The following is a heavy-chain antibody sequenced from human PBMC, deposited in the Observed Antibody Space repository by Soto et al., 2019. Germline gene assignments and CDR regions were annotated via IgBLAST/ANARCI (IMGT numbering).Heavy chain of an antibody. J-gene: IGHJ5*02. CDR3: AKQLEPGENWFDP. D-gene: IGHD1-1*01. V-gene: IGHV3-23*01. Sequence: EVQLLESGGGLVQPGGSLRLSCAASGFTFSSYAMSWVRQAPGKGLEWVSAISGSGGSTYYAASVKGRFTISRDNSKNTLYLQMNSLGAEDTAVYYCAKQLEPGENWFDPWGQGTLVTVSS. CDR1: GFTFSSYA. CDR2: ISGSGGST.